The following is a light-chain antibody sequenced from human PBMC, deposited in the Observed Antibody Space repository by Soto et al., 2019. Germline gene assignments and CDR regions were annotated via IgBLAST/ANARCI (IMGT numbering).Light chain of an antibody. CDR1: QGVSSY. CDR3: QQHKSYPLT. CDR2: TAS. J-gene: IGKJ4*02. V-gene: IGKV1-9*01. Sequence: TQSPPTLSASRGERATLSCWASQGVSSYLAWYQQKPGRAPKLLIYTASTLQSGIPARFSGSGSGTDFTLTISSLQPEDFAAYYCQQHKSYPLTFGEGTKVDIK.